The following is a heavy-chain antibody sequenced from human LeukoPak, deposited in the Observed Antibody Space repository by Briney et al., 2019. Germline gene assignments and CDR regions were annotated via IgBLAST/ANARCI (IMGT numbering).Heavy chain of an antibody. CDR2: INWNGGSI. Sequence: GGSLRLSCAASGFTFDDYGMSWVRQAPGKGLEWVSGINWNGGSIGYADSVKGRFTISRDNAKNYLYLQMNSLRAEDTALYYCARDFSLTYYYERNGNPDYWGQGTLVTVSS. D-gene: IGHD3-22*01. V-gene: IGHV3-20*04. CDR1: GFTFDDYG. J-gene: IGHJ4*02. CDR3: ARDFSLTYYYERNGNPDY.